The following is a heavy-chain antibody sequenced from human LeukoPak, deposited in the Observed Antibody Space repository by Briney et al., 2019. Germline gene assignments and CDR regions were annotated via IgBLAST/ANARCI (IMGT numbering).Heavy chain of an antibody. J-gene: IGHJ4*02. D-gene: IGHD6-19*01. CDR2: ISAYNGNT. CDR1: GYTFTSYG. Sequence: ASVKVSCKASGYTFTSYGISWVRQAPGQGLEWMGWISAYNGNTNYAQKLQGRVTMTTDTSTSTAYMELRSPRSDDTAVYYCARDLRQWPPESYFDYWGQGTLVTVSS. CDR3: ARDLRQWPPESYFDY. V-gene: IGHV1-18*01.